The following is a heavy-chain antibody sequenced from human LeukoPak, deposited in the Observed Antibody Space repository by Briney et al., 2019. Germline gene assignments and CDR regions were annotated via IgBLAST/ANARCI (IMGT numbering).Heavy chain of an antibody. D-gene: IGHD5-24*01. V-gene: IGHV3-7*01. Sequence: PGGSLRPSCAASGFTFNIYWMSWVRQAPGKGLEWVANINQDGSEKYYVDSVKGRFTISRDNAMNSLYLQMDSLRGEDTAVYYCARRDGYNTFYFEYWGQGTLVTVSS. CDR2: INQDGSEK. CDR1: GFTFNIYW. CDR3: ARRDGYNTFYFEY. J-gene: IGHJ4*02.